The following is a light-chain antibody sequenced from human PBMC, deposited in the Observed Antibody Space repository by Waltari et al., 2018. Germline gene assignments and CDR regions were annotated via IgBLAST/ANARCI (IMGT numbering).Light chain of an antibody. CDR3: QQYSAYPET. CDR2: KAS. CDR1: QSISSW. J-gene: IGKJ1*01. Sequence: DIPMTQSPSTLSASIGDRVTITCRASQSISSWLAWYKQKPGKAPKLLIYKASSLESGVPSRFSGSGSGTEFTLTISSLQPDDSATYYCQQYSAYPETFGQGTKVEIK. V-gene: IGKV1-5*03.